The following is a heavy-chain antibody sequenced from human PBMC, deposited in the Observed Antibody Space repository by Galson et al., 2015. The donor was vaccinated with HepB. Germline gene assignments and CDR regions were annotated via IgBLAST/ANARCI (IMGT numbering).Heavy chain of an antibody. Sequence: SVKVSCKASGYRFTNNGINWVRQAPGQGLEWMAWIKPYTGDTKYAQKVQGRVTLTTDTSTSTAYMELRGLTSDDTAVYYCARERAEDTTDCWGQGTLVTVSS. D-gene: IGHD1-26*01. CDR2: IKPYTGDT. J-gene: IGHJ4*02. V-gene: IGHV1-18*01. CDR1: GYRFTNNG. CDR3: ARERAEDTTDC.